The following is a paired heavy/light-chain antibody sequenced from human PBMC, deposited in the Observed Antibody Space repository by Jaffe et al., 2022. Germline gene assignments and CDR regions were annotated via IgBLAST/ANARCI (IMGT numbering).Heavy chain of an antibody. Sequence: EVQLVESGGGLVKPGGSLRLSCAASGFTFSSYSMNWVRQAPGKGLEWVSSISSSSSYIYYADSVKGRFTISRDNAKNSLYLQMNSLRAEDTAVYYCAREGGFCSSTSCYGVIGFDPWGQGTLVTVSS. CDR2: ISSSSSYI. D-gene: IGHD2-2*01. CDR1: GFTFSSYS. V-gene: IGHV3-21*01. J-gene: IGHJ5*02. CDR3: AREGGFCSSTSCYGVIGFDP.
Light chain of an antibody. J-gene: IGKJ1*01. Sequence: DIQMTQSPSSLSASVGDRVTITCRASQSISSYLNWYQQKPGKAPKLLIYAASSLQSGVPSRFSGSGSGTDFTLTISSLQPEDFATYYCQQSYSTRWTFGQGTKVEIK. V-gene: IGKV1-39*01. CDR2: AAS. CDR1: QSISSY. CDR3: QQSYSTRWT.